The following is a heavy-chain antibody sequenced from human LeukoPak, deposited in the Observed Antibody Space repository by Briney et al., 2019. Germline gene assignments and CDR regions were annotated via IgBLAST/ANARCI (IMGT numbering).Heavy chain of an antibody. CDR1: GGSISSSSYY. CDR2: IYYSGST. CDR3: ARQARSSGWYQYYYYYMDV. J-gene: IGHJ6*03. Sequence: PSETLSLTCTVSGGSISSSSYYWGWIRQPPGKGLEWIGSIYYSGSTYYNPSLKSRVIISVDTSKNQFSLKLSSVTAADTAVYYCARQARSSGWYQYYYYYMDVWGKGTTVTVSS. D-gene: IGHD6-19*01. V-gene: IGHV4-39*01.